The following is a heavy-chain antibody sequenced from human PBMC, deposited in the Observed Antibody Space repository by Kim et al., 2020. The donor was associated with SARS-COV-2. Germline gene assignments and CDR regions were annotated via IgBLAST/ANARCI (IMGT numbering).Heavy chain of an antibody. Sequence: GGSLRLSCAASGFTLNNYGMYWVRQAPGKGLVWVSRINSDGSSRNYADSVKGRFTISRDNAKNTLYLQMNSLRAEDTAVYYCARGSGKGAVGYWGQGTLVTVSS. D-gene: IGHD6-19*01. J-gene: IGHJ4*02. V-gene: IGHV3-74*01. CDR2: INSDGSSR. CDR1: GFTLNNYG. CDR3: ARGSGKGAVGY.